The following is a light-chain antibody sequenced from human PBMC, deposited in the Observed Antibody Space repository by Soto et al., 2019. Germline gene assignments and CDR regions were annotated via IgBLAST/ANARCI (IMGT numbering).Light chain of an antibody. CDR2: GSS. CDR1: QTVYSGH. V-gene: IGKV3-20*01. CDR3: QQYVSSPRT. Sequence: EIVMTQSPATLSLSAGERATLSCTASQTVYSGHLAWYQQKPGQAPRLLIYGSSTRAAGIPDRFSGSESGTGFTLTISSLEPEDFAVYYCQQYVSSPRTFGQGTKVDIK. J-gene: IGKJ1*01.